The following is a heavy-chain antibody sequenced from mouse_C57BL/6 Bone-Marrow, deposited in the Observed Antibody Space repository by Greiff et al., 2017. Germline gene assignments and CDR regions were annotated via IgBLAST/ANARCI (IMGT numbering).Heavy chain of an antibody. CDR2: IYPGRGYT. D-gene: IGHD1-1*01. CDR1: GYTFTSYY. J-gene: IGHJ3*01. CDR3: GRPDCGSPFAY. Sequence: VQLQQSGAELVKPGASVKISCKASGYTFTSYYMPWVQQRPGQGLEWIGRIYPGRGYTNYNEKFKGKATLTADTSSSTAYMQLSSLTSEDSAVYYCGRPDCGSPFAYWGQGTLVTVSA. V-gene: IGHV1-66*01.